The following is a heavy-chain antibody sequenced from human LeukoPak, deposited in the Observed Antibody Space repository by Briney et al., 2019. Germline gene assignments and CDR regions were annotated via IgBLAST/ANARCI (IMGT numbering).Heavy chain of an antibody. Sequence: SETLSLTCTVSGGSMSSYYWSWIRQSPGKGLEWIGYIYYSGSTNYNPSLKSRVTISVDTSKNHFSLKLSSVTAVDTAVYYCARGPVGGATYYDGDAFDIWGQGTMVTVSS. J-gene: IGHJ3*02. CDR1: GGSMSSYY. V-gene: IGHV4-59*01. CDR3: ARGPVGGATYYDGDAFDI. CDR2: IYYSGST. D-gene: IGHD1-26*01.